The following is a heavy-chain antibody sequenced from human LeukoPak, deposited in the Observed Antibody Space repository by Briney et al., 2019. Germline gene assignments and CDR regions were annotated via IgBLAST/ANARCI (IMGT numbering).Heavy chain of an antibody. CDR1: GVSITTYY. D-gene: IGHD1-26*01. Sequence: SETLSLTCTVSGVSITTYYWSWIRQPAGKGLEWIGRIYTSGSTNYNPSLKSRVTISVDTSKNQFSLKLSSVTAADTAVYYCARVRMYSGSYCWFDPWGQGTLVTVSS. J-gene: IGHJ5*02. CDR2: IYTSGST. CDR3: ARVRMYSGSYCWFDP. V-gene: IGHV4-4*07.